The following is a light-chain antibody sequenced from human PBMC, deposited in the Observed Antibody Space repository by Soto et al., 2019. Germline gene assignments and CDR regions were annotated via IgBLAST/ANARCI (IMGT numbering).Light chain of an antibody. CDR1: QTISRN. CDR3: QQRDAITIT. Sequence: DLPRTQSPSSRSASVGDRVNIPRRASQTISRNLNWYQQKPGKAPKLLIYAASTLQSGVPSRFSGSGSGTDFNLAISSLQTEDLATYYCQQRDAITITFGQGTKVDIK. J-gene: IGKJ5*01. CDR2: AAS. V-gene: IGKV1-39*01.